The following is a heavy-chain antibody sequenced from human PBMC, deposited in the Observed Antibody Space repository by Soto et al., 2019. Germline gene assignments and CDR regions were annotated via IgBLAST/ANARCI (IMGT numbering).Heavy chain of an antibody. CDR3: ARGAGGYYYMDG. CDR1: GFTFSSYW. V-gene: IGHV3-74*02. Sequence: EVQLVESGGGLVQPGGSLRLSCAASGFTFSSYWMHWVRQDPGKGLVWVSRIKGDGSSPNYADSVKGRLTISRDNARNTLYLQMNSLRAEDTGLYYCARGAGGYYYMDGWGNGTTVIVSS. CDR2: IKGDGSSP. D-gene: IGHD3-10*01. J-gene: IGHJ6*03.